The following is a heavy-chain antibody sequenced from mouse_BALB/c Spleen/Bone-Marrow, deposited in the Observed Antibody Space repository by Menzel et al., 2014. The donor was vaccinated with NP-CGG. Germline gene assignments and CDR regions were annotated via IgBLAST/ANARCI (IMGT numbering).Heavy chain of an antibody. Sequence: QVQLQQSGAELVRPGASVKLSCKASGYTFTSYWINWVKQRPGQGLEWIGNIYPSDSYTNYNQKFKDKATLTVDKSSSTAYMQLSSPTSEDSAVYYCTRRVYAMDYWGQGTSVTVSS. CDR2: IYPSDSYT. J-gene: IGHJ4*01. CDR3: TRRVYAMDY. CDR1: GYTFTSYW. V-gene: IGHV1-69*02.